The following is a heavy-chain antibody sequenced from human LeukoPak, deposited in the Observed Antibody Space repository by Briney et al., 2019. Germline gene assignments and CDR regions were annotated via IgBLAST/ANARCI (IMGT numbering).Heavy chain of an antibody. CDR2: IFYRSKWYN. Sequence: SQTLSLTCAISGDSVSSNSAAWNWIRQSPSRGLEWLGRIFYRSKWYNDYAASVKSRISINPDTSKNQFSLQLNSVTPEDTAVYYCARDSVVTATGGFFDHWGRGTLVTVSS. CDR1: GDSVSSNSAA. CDR3: ARDSVVTATGGFFDH. V-gene: IGHV6-1*01. J-gene: IGHJ4*02. D-gene: IGHD2-21*02.